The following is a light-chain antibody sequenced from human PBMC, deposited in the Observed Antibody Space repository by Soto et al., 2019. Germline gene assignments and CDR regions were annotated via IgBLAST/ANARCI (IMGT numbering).Light chain of an antibody. CDR1: SSDVDDYNY. CDR3: CSYGGTFYV. J-gene: IGLJ1*01. Sequence: QSVLTQPPSVSGSPGQSVTISCTGTSSDVDDYNYVSWFQQHPGKAPKLMIYDVSERPSGVPDRFSGSKSGNTASLTISGLQAEDEADYYCCSYGGTFYVFGTGTKLTVL. CDR2: DVS. V-gene: IGLV2-11*01.